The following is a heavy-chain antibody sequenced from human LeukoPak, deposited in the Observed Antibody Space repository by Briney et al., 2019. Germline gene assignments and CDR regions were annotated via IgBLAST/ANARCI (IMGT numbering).Heavy chain of an antibody. D-gene: IGHD3-22*01. V-gene: IGHV6-1*01. J-gene: IGHJ4*02. CDR2: TYYRSKWYN. CDR3: AREDYYDSSGYLFDY. Sequence: SQTLSLTCAFSGASVSSNSAAWNWIRQSPSRGLEWLGSTYYRSKWYNDYAVSVKSRITINPDTSKNQFSLQLNSVTPEDTAVYYCAREDYYDSSGYLFDYWGQGTLVTVSS. CDR1: GASVSSNSAA.